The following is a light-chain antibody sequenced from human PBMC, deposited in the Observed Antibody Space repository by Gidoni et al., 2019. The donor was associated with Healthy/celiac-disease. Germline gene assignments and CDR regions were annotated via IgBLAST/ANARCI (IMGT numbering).Light chain of an antibody. CDR1: QSVSSSY. J-gene: IGKJ1*01. V-gene: IGKV3-20*01. CDR3: QQYGRSPRT. CDR2: GAS. Sequence: EIVLTQSPGTLSLSPGERATRSCRASQSVSSSYLAWYQQKPGQAPRLLIYGASSRATGIPDRFSGSGSGTDFTLNISRLEPEDFAVYYCQQYGRSPRTFGQGTKVEIK.